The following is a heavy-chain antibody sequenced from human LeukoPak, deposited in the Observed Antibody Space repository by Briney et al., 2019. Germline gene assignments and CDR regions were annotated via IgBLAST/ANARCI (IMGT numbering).Heavy chain of an antibody. D-gene: IGHD1-1*01. J-gene: IGHJ4*02. CDR2: FSSSGST. CDR1: GDSITYFY. CDR3: ARHRALGTDY. V-gene: IGHV4-4*07. Sequence: SETLSLTCSVSGDSITYFYWSWIRQAAGKGLEWIGRFSSSGSTDYNASLKSRVTMSVDTSKNQFSLKLSSVTAADTAVYYCARHRALGTDYWGQGTLVTVSS.